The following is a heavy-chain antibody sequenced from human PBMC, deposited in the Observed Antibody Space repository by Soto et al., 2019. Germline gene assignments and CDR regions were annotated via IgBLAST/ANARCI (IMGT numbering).Heavy chain of an antibody. J-gene: IGHJ4*02. V-gene: IGHV4-34*01. CDR1: GGSLSGFY. Sequence: QVRLYQWGVGLLKPSETLSLTCTLSGGSLSGFYWSWIRQPPGKGLVWIGEIKDGGNAKYNPTLKSRVTISMDTSKNQFSLNLPSVTAADTAVYFCSSGRNWGQGTLVTVSS. CDR3: SSGRN. CDR2: IKDGGNA.